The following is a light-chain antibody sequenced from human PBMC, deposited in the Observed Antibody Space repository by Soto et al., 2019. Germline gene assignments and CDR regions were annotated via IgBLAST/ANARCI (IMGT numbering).Light chain of an antibody. V-gene: IGKV3-11*01. CDR3: QQRIHWPPT. J-gene: IGKJ5*01. Sequence: DTVLTQSPATVSLSPGERATLSCRTSQSVDSHLAWYQQRPGQPPRLLIYDAFTRATGIPPRFSGSGSGTDFTLAISSLEPEDFVVYSCQQRIHWPPTFGQGTRLEIK. CDR1: QSVDSH. CDR2: DAF.